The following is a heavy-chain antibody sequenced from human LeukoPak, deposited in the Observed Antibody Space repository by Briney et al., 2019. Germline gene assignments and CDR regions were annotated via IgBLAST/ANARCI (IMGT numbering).Heavy chain of an antibody. J-gene: IGHJ4*02. CDR3: ATGEWLVPFDY. CDR1: GFTFSSYG. CDR2: ISYDGSNK. V-gene: IGHV3-30*03. D-gene: IGHD6-19*01. Sequence: GGSLRLSCAASGFTFSSYGMHWVRQAPGKGLEWVAVISYDGSNKYYADSVKGRFTISRDNSKNTLYLQMGSLRAEDMAVYYCATGEWLVPFDYWGQGTLVTVSS.